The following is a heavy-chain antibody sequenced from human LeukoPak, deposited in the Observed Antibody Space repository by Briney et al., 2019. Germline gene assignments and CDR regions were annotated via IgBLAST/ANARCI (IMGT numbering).Heavy chain of an antibody. CDR1: GYTFTVYY. J-gene: IGHJ5*02. Sequence: ASVKVSCKASGYTFTVYYMHWVRQAPGQGLEWMGLINPNSGGTNYAQKFQGRVTMTRDTSISTAYMELSRLRSDDTAEYYCAKGGEWRKPSWFDPWGQGTLVTVSS. CDR2: INPNSGGT. V-gene: IGHV1-2*02. CDR3: AKGGEWRKPSWFDP. D-gene: IGHD3-10*01.